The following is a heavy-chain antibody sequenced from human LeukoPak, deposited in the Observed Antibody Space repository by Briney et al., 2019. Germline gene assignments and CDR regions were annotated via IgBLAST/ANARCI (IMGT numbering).Heavy chain of an antibody. J-gene: IGHJ4*02. D-gene: IGHD3-22*01. Sequence: GGSLRLSCAASGFTFSSHAMNWLRQAPGKGLEWVSVIYTGGTINYADSVKGRFTISRDNSKNTLYLQMNSLRAEDTAVYYCVRGPEYYYDSSSGNYWGQGTLVTVSS. CDR2: IYTGGTI. CDR1: GFTFSSHA. CDR3: VRGPEYYYDSSSGNY. V-gene: IGHV3-53*01.